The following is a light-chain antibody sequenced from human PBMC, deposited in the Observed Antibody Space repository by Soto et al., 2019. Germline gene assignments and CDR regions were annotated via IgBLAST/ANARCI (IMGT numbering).Light chain of an antibody. Sequence: IVLTQSPGTLSLSPGKRATISCRASQSVSSNYLAWYQQKRGQAPRLHLYAASNRARGIPDRFGGSGSGTDVTLTVSRLQPEDFAVYYCQQDGSEPWTFGQGTKG. CDR2: AAS. J-gene: IGKJ1*01. CDR1: QSVSSNY. CDR3: QQDGSEPWT. V-gene: IGKV3-20*01.